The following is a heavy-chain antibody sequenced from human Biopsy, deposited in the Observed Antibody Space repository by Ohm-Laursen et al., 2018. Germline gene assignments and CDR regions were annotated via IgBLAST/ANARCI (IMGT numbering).Heavy chain of an antibody. V-gene: IGHV4-34*01. J-gene: IGHJ6*02. CDR2: INQSGST. CDR1: GESSSGYF. CDR3: ARGSGYFKLDV. D-gene: IGHD5-12*01. Sequence: GTLSLTCAVNGESSSGYFWNWIRQPPGEGLEWIGEINQSGSTKYNPSLKRRATLSADSSNSQFSLRLTSVTAADTAIYYCARGSGYFKLDVWGQGTTVTVSS.